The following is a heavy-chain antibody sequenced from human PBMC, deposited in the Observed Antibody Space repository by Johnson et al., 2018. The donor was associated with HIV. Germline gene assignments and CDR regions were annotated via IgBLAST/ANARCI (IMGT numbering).Heavy chain of an antibody. V-gene: IGHV3-30*18. CDR1: GFTFSSYG. D-gene: IGHD5/OR15-5a*01. CDR3: AKDLRVYTCDAFDI. Sequence: QVQLVESGGGVVQPARSLRLSCAASGFTFSSYGMHWVRQAPGKGLEWVAVISYDGSNKYYADSVKGRFTISRDNSKNTLYLQMNSLRAEDTAVYYCAKDLRVYTCDAFDIWGQGTMVTVSS. CDR2: ISYDGSNK. J-gene: IGHJ3*02.